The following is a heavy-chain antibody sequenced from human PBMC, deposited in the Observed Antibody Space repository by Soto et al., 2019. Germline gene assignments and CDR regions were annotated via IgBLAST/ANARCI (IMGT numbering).Heavy chain of an antibody. CDR3: ATMNGYFEY. CDR1: GFRFSSYS. V-gene: IGHV3-23*01. CDR2: ITATGDRT. Sequence: LRLSCADSGFRFSSYSMSWVRQTPGKGLEWVAAITATGDRTYYADSVTGRFTISRDNSKKTHYLQMTSLRAEDTAMYYCATMNGYFEYWGQGTPVTVSS. D-gene: IGHD3-22*01. J-gene: IGHJ4*02.